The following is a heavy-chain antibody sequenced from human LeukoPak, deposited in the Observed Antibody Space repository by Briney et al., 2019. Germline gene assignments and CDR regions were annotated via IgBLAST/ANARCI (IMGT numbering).Heavy chain of an antibody. D-gene: IGHD1-26*01. V-gene: IGHV1-69*04. CDR2: IIPIFGIA. J-gene: IGHJ4*02. CDR1: GGTFSSYA. Sequence: GASVKVSCKASGGTFSSYAISWVRQAPGQGLEWMGRIIPIFGIANYAQKFQGRVTITADKSTSTACMELSSLRSEDTAVYYCARQGGSYFQNYFDYWGQGTLVTVSS. CDR3: ARQGGSYFQNYFDY.